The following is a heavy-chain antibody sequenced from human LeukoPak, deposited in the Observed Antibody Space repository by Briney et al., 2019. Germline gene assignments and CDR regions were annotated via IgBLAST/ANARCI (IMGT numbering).Heavy chain of an antibody. CDR1: GGSISSSSYY. CDR3: ARRYCSSTSCHTLDY. Sequence: SETLSLTCTVSGGSISSSSYYWGWIRQPPGKGLEWIGSIYYSGSTYYNPSLKSRVTISVGTSKNQFSLKLSSVTAADTAVYYCARRYCSSTSCHTLDYWGQGTLVTVSS. D-gene: IGHD2-2*02. J-gene: IGHJ4*02. CDR2: IYYSGST. V-gene: IGHV4-39*01.